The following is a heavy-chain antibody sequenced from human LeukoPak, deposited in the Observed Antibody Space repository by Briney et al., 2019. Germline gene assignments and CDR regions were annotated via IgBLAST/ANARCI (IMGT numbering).Heavy chain of an antibody. CDR2: IIPILGIA. D-gene: IGHD3-10*01. V-gene: IGHV1-69*04. Sequence: GASVKVSCKASGGTFSSYAISWVRQAPGQGLEWMGRIIPILGIANYAQKFQGRVTITADKSTSTAYMELSSLRSEDTAVYYCARVRVYGNSTLDYWGQGTLVTVSS. CDR1: GGTFSSYA. J-gene: IGHJ4*02. CDR3: ARVRVYGNSTLDY.